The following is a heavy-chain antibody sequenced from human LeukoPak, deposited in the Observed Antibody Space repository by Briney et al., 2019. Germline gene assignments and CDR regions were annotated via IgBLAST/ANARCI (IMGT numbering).Heavy chain of an antibody. V-gene: IGHV4-34*01. CDR3: ARGAGSRDGYNYYLDY. CDR2: INHSGST. J-gene: IGHJ4*02. CDR1: GGSFSGYY. Sequence: SETLSLTCAVYGGSFSGYYWSWIRQPPGKGLEWIGEINHSGSTNYNPSLKSRVTISVDTSKNQFSLKLSSVTAADTAVYYCARGAGSRDGYNYYLDYWGQGTLVTVSS. D-gene: IGHD5-24*01.